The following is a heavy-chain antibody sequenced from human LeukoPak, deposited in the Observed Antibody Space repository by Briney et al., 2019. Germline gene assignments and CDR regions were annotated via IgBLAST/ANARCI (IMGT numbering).Heavy chain of an antibody. CDR1: GYTLTELS. CDR2: FDPEDGET. D-gene: IGHD3-22*01. Sequence: ASVKVSCKVSGYTLTELSMHWVRQAPGKGLEWMGGFDPEDGETIYAQKFQGRVTMTEDTSTDTAYMELSRLRSDDTAVYYCARAYYYDGSPYTLDYWGQGTLVTVSS. J-gene: IGHJ4*02. CDR3: ARAYYYDGSPYTLDY. V-gene: IGHV1-24*01.